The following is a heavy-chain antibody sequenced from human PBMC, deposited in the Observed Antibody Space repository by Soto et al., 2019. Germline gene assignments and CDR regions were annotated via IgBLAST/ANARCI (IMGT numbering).Heavy chain of an antibody. D-gene: IGHD5-18*01. CDR3: ARALIQLWPHYYYGMDV. V-gene: IGHV4-30-4*01. CDR1: GGSISGAHHY. CDR2: IYYSGTT. J-gene: IGHJ6*02. Sequence: PSETLSLTSTVSGGSISGAHHYWSWIRQPPGQGLEWIGYIYYSGTTYYNPSLKSRVTISVDTSMNQFSLKVSSVTAADTAVYYCARALIQLWPHYYYGMDVWGQGTTVTGSS.